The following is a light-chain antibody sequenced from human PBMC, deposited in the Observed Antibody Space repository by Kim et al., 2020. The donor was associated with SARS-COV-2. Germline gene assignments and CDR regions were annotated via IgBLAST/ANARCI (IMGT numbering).Light chain of an antibody. CDR2: KAS. CDR1: QSISSW. CDR3: QQYDSYPLT. J-gene: IGKJ4*01. V-gene: IGKV1-5*03. Sequence: DIQMTQSPSTLSASVRDRVTITCRASQSISSWLAWYQQKPGKAPKLLIYKASNLESGVPSRFSGSGSGTEFTLTISSLQPDDFATYYCQQYDSYPLTFGGGTKVDIK.